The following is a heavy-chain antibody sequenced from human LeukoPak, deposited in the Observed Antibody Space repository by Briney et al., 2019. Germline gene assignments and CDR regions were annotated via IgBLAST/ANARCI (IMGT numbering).Heavy chain of an antibody. D-gene: IGHD2-15*01. CDR2: ISYDGSNK. J-gene: IGHJ4*02. CDR1: GFTFSSYG. V-gene: IGHV3-30*03. Sequence: GGSLRLSCAASGFTFSSYGVHWVRQSPGKGLEWVAVISYDGSNKYYADSVKGRFTISRDNSKNTLYLQMNSLRAEDTAVYYCASGLSHDYWGQGTLVTVSS. CDR3: ASGLSHDY.